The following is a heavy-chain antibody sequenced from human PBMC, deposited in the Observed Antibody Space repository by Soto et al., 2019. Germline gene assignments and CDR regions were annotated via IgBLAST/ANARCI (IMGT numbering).Heavy chain of an antibody. D-gene: IGHD3-16*01. CDR3: ARGGYYDKVWGKMNYYGLDV. CDR2: ISAYNDYT. J-gene: IGHJ6*02. CDR1: GYTFIRYG. V-gene: IGHV1-18*01. Sequence: QVRLVQSAAEVKKPGASVKVSCKASGYTFIRYGITWVRQAPGQGLEGMGWISAYNDYTNYAQKLQGRVTMTTDTSTSTVYMEVRSLRSDDTAVYYCARGGYYDKVWGKMNYYGLDVWGQGTTVTVSS.